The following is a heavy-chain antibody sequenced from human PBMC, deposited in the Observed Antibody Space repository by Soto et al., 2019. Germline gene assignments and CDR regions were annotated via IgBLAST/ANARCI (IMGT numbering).Heavy chain of an antibody. CDR1: GFTFDDYA. V-gene: IGHV3-9*01. CDR3: AKIYDFWSGYRDAFDI. J-gene: IGHJ3*02. Sequence: GGSLRLSCAASGFTFDDYAMHWVRQAPGKGLEWVSGISWNSGSIGYADSVKGRFTISRDNAKNSLYLQMNSLRAEDTALYYCAKIYDFWSGYRDAFDIWGQGTMVTVSS. CDR2: ISWNSGSI. D-gene: IGHD3-3*01.